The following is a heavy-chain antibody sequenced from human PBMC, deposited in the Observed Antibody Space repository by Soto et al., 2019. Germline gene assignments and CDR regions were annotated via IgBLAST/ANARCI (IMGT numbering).Heavy chain of an antibody. D-gene: IGHD1-1*01. J-gene: IGHJ6*02. V-gene: IGHV4-59*01. CDR3: ARARDLLDYYYYGMDV. CDR2: IYYSGST. Sequence: SETLSLTCTVSGGYISSYYWSWIRQPPGKGLEWIGYIYYSGSTNYNPSLKSRVTISVDTSKNQFSLKLSSVTAADTAVYYCARARDLLDYYYYGMDVWGQGTTVSVSS. CDR1: GGYISSYY.